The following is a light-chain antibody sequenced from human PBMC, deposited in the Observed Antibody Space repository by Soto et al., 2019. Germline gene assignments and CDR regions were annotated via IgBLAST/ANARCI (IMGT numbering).Light chain of an antibody. V-gene: IGLV3-1*01. J-gene: IGLJ2*01. CDR3: QAWDSSTSVV. CDR1: NLGDKY. Sequence: SYELTQPPSVSVSPGHTASITCSGDNLGDKYVCWYQQKPGQSPVLVIYQDTKRPSGIPERFSGSNSGSTATLTISGTQAMDEADYYCQAWDSSTSVVFGGGTKLTVL. CDR2: QDT.